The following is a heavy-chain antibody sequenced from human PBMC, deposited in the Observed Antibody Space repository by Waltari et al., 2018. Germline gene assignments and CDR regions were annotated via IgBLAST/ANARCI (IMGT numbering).Heavy chain of an antibody. CDR3: ARVHPDY. CDR1: GGSFSGYY. Sequence: QVQLQESGPGLVKPSETLSLTCTVYGGSFSGYYWSWIRQPPGKGLEWIGEINHSGSTNYNPSLKSRVTISVDTSKNQFSLKLSSVTAADTAVYYCARVHPDYWGQGTLVTVSS. J-gene: IGHJ4*02. CDR2: INHSGST. V-gene: IGHV4-34*01.